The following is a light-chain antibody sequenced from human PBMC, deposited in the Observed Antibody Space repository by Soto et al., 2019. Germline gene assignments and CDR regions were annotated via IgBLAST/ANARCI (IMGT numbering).Light chain of an antibody. CDR2: AAS. CDR1: QSVGSN. V-gene: IGKV3-15*01. CDR3: QQYTNWS. Sequence: EMVMTQSPATLSVSPGERATLSCRASQSVGSNLAWYQQKPGQAPRLLIYAASTRATGIPARFSGSGSGTEFTLTISSLQSEDFAVYYCQQYTNWSFGQGTRLEIK. J-gene: IGKJ5*01.